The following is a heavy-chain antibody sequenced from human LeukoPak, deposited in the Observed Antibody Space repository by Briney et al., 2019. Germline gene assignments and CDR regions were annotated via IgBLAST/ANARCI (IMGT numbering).Heavy chain of an antibody. CDR2: FDPEDGET. Sequence: ASVKVSCKVSGYTLTELSMHWVRQAPGKGLEWMGGFDPEDGETIYAQKFQGRVTMTEDTSTDTAYMELSSLRSGDTAVYYCAARIAAPYYFDYWGQGTLVTVSS. V-gene: IGHV1-24*01. D-gene: IGHD6-13*01. CDR3: AARIAAPYYFDY. CDR1: GYTLTELS. J-gene: IGHJ4*02.